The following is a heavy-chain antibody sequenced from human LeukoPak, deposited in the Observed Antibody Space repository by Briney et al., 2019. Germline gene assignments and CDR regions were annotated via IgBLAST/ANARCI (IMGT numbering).Heavy chain of an antibody. V-gene: IGHV3-53*01. CDR2: IYNDGTT. CDR3: ARDYDTTSGSLGGY. CDR1: GFIVSTKY. J-gene: IGHJ4*02. Sequence: GGSLRLSCAASGFIVSTKYMSWFRQAPGKGLEWVSLIYNDGTTYYADSVKGRFTISRDNSKNTLYLQMNSLRAEDTAVYYCARDYDTTSGSLGGYWGQGTLVTVSS. D-gene: IGHD3-10*01.